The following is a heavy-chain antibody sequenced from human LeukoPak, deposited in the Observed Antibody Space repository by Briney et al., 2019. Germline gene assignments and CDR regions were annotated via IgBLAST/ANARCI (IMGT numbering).Heavy chain of an antibody. CDR1: GGTFSSYA. Sequence: SVKVSCKASGGTFSSYASSWVRQAPGQGLEWMEGIILIFGTTNYAQKFQGRVTVATDKSTGTAYMELSGLRSEDTAVYYCARGEGYSYGPVKYWGQGTLVTVSS. V-gene: IGHV1-69*05. J-gene: IGHJ4*02. D-gene: IGHD5-18*01. CDR2: IILIFGTT. CDR3: ARGEGYSYGPVKY.